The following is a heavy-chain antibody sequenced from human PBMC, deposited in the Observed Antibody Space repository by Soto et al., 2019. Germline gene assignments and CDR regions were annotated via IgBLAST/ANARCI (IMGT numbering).Heavy chain of an antibody. V-gene: IGHV4-31*03. CDR1: GYFIGAGGYY. CDR2: FYSSGSI. D-gene: IGHD6-19*01. CDR3: ARMYSSGSGWFHP. J-gene: IGHJ5*02. Sequence: SETLSLTCFVSGYFIGAGGYYWSWIRHHPGKGLEWIGSFYSSGSIIYNPSLRSRVSITGDMSTNQFSMSLTSVTAVDTARYYCARMYSSGSGWFHPWGQGTLVTVSS.